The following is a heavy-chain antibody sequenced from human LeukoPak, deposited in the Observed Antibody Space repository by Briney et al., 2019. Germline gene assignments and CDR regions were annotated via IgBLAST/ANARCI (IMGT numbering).Heavy chain of an antibody. D-gene: IGHD5-24*01. V-gene: IGHV5-51*01. CDR1: GGNFASYR. CDR2: IYPGDSET. J-gene: IGHJ4*02. CDR3: ARLRAQMAPCFDY. Sequence: GESLQISCKVSGGNFASYRIGWVRQMPGKGLEGMGFIYPGDSETKNSPSFQGQVTMSADKSISTAYLQWSSLKASDTAMYYCARLRAQMAPCFDYWGQGTLVTVSS.